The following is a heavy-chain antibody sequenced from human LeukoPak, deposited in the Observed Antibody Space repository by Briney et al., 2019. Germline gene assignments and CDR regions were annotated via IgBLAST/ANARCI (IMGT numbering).Heavy chain of an antibody. CDR1: GYSFTSYW. J-gene: IGHJ4*02. CDR2: IYPGDSDT. V-gene: IGHV5-51*01. D-gene: IGHD3-3*01. CDR3: ARHRGPPHRFSEWLRIDY. Sequence: GESLKISCKGSGYSFTSYWIGWVRQMPGKGLEWMGIIYPGDSDTRYSPSFQGQVTISADKSISTAYLQWSSLKASDTAMYYCARHRGPPHRFSEWLRIDYWGQGTLVTVSS.